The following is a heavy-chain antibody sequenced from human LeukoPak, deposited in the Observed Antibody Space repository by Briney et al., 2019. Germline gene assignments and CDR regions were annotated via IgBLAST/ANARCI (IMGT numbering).Heavy chain of an antibody. Sequence: GESLKISCKTSGYNFLTFWIAWVRQMPGKGLEWMGVIYPGDSDTRYSPSFQGQVTISVDVSLSTAYLQWRSLRASDTAMYYCARLLDYDSTYYYMDVWGMGTSVTAS. V-gene: IGHV5-51*01. CDR3: ARLLDYDSTYYYMDV. J-gene: IGHJ6*03. CDR1: GYNFLTFW. CDR2: IYPGDSDT. D-gene: IGHD4-17*01.